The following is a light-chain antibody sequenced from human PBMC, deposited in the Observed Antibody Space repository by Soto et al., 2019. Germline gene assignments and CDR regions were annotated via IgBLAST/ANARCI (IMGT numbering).Light chain of an antibody. Sequence: QSVLTQPASVSGSPGQSIAISCTGTSSDVGGYNYVSWYQHHPGKVPKVVIYDVSSRPSGVSDRFSGSKSGNTASLTISGLQAEDEADYYCSSYASATTPVFGGGTQLTVL. CDR3: SSYASATTPV. CDR1: SSDVGGYNY. J-gene: IGLJ3*02. V-gene: IGLV2-14*03. CDR2: DVS.